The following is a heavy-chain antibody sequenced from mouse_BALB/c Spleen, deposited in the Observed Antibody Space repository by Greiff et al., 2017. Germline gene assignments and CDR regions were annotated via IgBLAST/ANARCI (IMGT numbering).Heavy chain of an antibody. CDR2: IYWDDDK. CDR3: AGGLRRGTWFAY. V-gene: IGHV8-12*01. Sequence: QVTLKESGPGILQPSQTLSLTCSFSGFSLSTSGMGVSWIRQPSGKGLEWLAYIYWDDDKRYNPSLKSRLTIPKDTSRNQVFLKSTSVDTADTATYYCAGGLRRGTWFAYWGQGTLVTVSA. CDR1: GFSLSTSGMG. J-gene: IGHJ3*01. D-gene: IGHD2-2*01.